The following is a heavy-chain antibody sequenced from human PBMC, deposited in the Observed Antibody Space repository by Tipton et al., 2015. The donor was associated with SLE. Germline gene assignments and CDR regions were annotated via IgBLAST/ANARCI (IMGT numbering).Heavy chain of an antibody. Sequence: LTCTVSGGSMSSDTYYWSWIRQPAGKGLEWIGSIYYTGTTTYYNSFLKSRVTMSVDTSKNQFSLRLTSVIAADTAVYYCARRRGAITIFGVGPSYFDLWGRGTLVTVSS. CDR3: ARRRGAITIFGVGPSYFDL. CDR1: GGSMSSDTYY. CDR2: IYYTGTTT. V-gene: IGHV4-39*07. D-gene: IGHD3-3*01. J-gene: IGHJ2*01.